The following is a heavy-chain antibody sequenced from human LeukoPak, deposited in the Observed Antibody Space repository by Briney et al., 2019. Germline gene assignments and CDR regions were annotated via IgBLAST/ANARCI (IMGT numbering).Heavy chain of an antibody. CDR3: ARDWGGVVLVPPALRGFDP. D-gene: IGHD2-2*01. CDR2: IYSSGST. CDR1: GGSISSYY. V-gene: IGHV4-4*07. J-gene: IGHJ5*02. Sequence: PSETLSLTCTVSGGSISSYYWSWIRQPAGKGLEWIGRIYSSGSTNYNPSLKSRVTMSVDTSKNQFSLKLSSVTAADTAVYYCARDWGGVVLVPPALRGFDPWGQGTLVTVSS.